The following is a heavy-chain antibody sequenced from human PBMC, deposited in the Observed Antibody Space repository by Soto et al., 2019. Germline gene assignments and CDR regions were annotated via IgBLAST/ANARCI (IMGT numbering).Heavy chain of an antibody. CDR1: GGSISSGDYY. Sequence: QVQLQESGPGLVKPSQTLSLTCTVSGGSISSGDYYWSWIRQPPGKGLEWIGYIYYRGSTYYNPSLKSRVTISVDTSKNQFSLKLSSVTAADTAVYYCARGGGYDSSGYYRTYDYWGQGTLVTVSS. V-gene: IGHV4-30-4*01. CDR2: IYYRGST. CDR3: ARGGGYDSSGYYRTYDY. D-gene: IGHD3-22*01. J-gene: IGHJ4*02.